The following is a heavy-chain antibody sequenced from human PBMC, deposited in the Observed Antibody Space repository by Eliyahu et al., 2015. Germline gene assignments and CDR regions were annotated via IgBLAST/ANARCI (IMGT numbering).Heavy chain of an antibody. V-gene: IGHV3-74*01. Sequence: EVQLVEPGGDLVQPGGSLRLSCTASGFLFSDNWMHWVRQLPGKXLVWLSRINSXXXGREYADSVKGRFTVSTDSSKNTVYLQMNSLRAEDTAVYYCARGSDGEYXRHWGQGTPVTVSS. J-gene: IGHJ1*01. CDR3: ARGSDGEYXRH. CDR2: INSXXXGR. CDR1: GFLFSDNW.